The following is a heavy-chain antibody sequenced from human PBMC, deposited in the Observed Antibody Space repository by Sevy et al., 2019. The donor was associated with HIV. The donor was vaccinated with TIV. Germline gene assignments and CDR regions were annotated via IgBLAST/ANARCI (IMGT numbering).Heavy chain of an antibody. CDR1: GYSFITYS. CDR3: AREFWKFDL. Sequence: ASVKVSCKASGYSFITYSLHWVRQAPGQGLEWMAWINPNNGAAIYAQTFQGRVTVTRDTSINTVYMEMSSLTSDDTAVYYCAREFWKFDLWGQGTLVTVSS. V-gene: IGHV1-2*02. CDR2: INPNNGAA. J-gene: IGHJ4*02. D-gene: IGHD1-1*01.